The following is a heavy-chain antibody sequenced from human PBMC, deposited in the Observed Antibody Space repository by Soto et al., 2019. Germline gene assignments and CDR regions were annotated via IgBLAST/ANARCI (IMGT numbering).Heavy chain of an antibody. CDR2: IYRTGST. Sequence: QVQLQESGPGLVKPSGTLSLTCAVSGGSFTSNNWWTWVRQPPGQGLEWIGEIYRTGSTNYNPSIKRRITISLDKSENYSSLKVTSLTAADTADYYGASRDPGNSVDYWGQGTLVTVSS. V-gene: IGHV4-4*02. D-gene: IGHD5-12*01. CDR1: GGSFTSNNW. CDR3: ASRDPGNSVDY. J-gene: IGHJ4*02.